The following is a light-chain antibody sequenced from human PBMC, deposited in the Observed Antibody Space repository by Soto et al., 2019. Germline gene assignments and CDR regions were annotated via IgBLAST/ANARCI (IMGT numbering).Light chain of an antibody. J-gene: IGLJ3*02. Sequence: QSVLTQSPSASGSPGQSVTISCTGTSGDVGGHNFVSWYQFHPGKAPKLIIYEVSKRPSGVPNRFSGSKSDNTASLTVSGLQAEDEADYFCISYVGTNKVFGGGTKLTVL. CDR1: SGDVGGHNF. CDR2: EVS. V-gene: IGLV2-8*01. CDR3: ISYVGTNKV.